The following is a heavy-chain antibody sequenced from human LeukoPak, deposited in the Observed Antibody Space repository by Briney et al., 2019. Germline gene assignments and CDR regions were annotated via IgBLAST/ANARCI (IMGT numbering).Heavy chain of an antibody. CDR3: AREDYDFWSGYYRSDNWFDP. J-gene: IGHJ5*02. V-gene: IGHV1-8*01. CDR1: GYTFTSYD. CDR2: INPNSGNT. D-gene: IGHD3-3*01. Sequence: ASVTVSCKASGYTFTSYDINWVRQATGQGLEWMGWINPNSGNTGYAQKFQGRVTMTRNTSISTAYMELSSLRSEDTAVYYCAREDYDFWSGYYRSDNWFDPWGQGTLVTVSS.